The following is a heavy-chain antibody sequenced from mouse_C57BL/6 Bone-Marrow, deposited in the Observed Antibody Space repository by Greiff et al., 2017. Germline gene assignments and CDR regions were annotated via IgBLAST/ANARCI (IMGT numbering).Heavy chain of an antibody. V-gene: IGHV7-1*01. CDR3: ARDTVGAWFAY. CDR1: GFTFSDFY. CDR2: SRNKANDYTT. Sequence: DVKLVESGGGLVQSGRSLRLSCATSGFTFSDFYMEWVRQAPGKGLEWIAASRNKANDYTTEYSASVKGRFIVSRDTSQSILYLQMNALRAEDTAIYYCARDTVGAWFAYWGQGTLVTVSA. J-gene: IGHJ3*01.